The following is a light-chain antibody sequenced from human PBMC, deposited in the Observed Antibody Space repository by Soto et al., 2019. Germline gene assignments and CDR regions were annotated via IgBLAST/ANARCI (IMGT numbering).Light chain of an antibody. J-gene: IGLJ1*01. V-gene: IGLV2-14*01. CDR3: SSYTSSTTYV. CDR1: SXDVGGYNY. Sequence: QSVLTQPDSVSGSPGQSITISCTGTSXDVGGYNYVSWYQQHPGKAPKLMIYHVTNRPSGVSDRFSGSKSGNTASLTISGLQAEDEADYYCSSYTSSTTYVFGTGTKVILL. CDR2: HVT.